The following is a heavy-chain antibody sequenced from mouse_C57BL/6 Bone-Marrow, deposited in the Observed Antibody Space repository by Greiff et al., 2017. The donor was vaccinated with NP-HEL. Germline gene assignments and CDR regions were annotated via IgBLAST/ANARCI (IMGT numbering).Heavy chain of an antibody. Sequence: VQRVESGAELVRPGTSVKVSCKASGYAFTNYLIEWVKQRPGQGLEWIGVINPGSGGTNYNEKFKGKATLTADKSSSTAYMQLSSLTSEDSAVYFCARRGDYDYWGQGTTLTVSS. CDR1: GYAFTNYL. CDR2: INPGSGGT. J-gene: IGHJ2*01. V-gene: IGHV1-54*01. D-gene: IGHD2-4*01. CDR3: ARRGDYDY.